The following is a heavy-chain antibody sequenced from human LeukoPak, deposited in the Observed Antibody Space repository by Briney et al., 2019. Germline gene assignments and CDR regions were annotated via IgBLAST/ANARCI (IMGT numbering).Heavy chain of an antibody. CDR3: AKEKGGSSGVDY. V-gene: IGHV3-23*01. CDR2: VSGSDRHGIT. CDR1: GFTFSNYW. J-gene: IGHJ4*02. D-gene: IGHD2-15*01. Sequence: GGSLRLSCAASGFTFSNYWMSWVRLAPEKGLEWVSAVSGSDRHGITYYADSVKGRFTISRDNSKNTLYLQMNSLRAGDTAVYYCAKEKGGSSGVDYWGQGTLVTVSS.